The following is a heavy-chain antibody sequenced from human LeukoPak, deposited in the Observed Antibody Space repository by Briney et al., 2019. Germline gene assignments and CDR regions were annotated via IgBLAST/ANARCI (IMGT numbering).Heavy chain of an antibody. Sequence: GGSLKISSKDSGSTFTTYWIGWVRQLPGKGLERMGIIHPGDSDTRYSPSFQGQVTISADKSISTAYLQWSSLKASDTAMYYCARLRGGIAAAGTAYFDYWGQGTLVTVSS. CDR3: ARLRGGIAAAGTAYFDY. CDR2: IHPGDSDT. J-gene: IGHJ4*02. D-gene: IGHD6-13*01. CDR1: GSTFTTYW. V-gene: IGHV5-51*01.